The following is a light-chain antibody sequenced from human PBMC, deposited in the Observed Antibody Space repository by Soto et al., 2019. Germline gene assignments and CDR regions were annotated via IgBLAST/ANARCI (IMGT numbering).Light chain of an antibody. Sequence: QSALTQPPSVSGSPGQSVAFSCTGTSSDIGTYNRVSWYQQPPGTAPKLMIYGVNNRPSGVPDRFSGSKSGNTASLTISGLQAEDEADYYCSSYTTSSTYVFGTGTKVTVL. J-gene: IGLJ1*01. CDR2: GVN. CDR1: SSDIGTYNR. V-gene: IGLV2-18*02. CDR3: SSYTTSSTYV.